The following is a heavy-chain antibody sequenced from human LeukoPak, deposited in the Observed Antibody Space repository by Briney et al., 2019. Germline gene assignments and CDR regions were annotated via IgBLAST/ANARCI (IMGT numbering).Heavy chain of an antibody. CDR2: IYYSGTT. CDR3: ARAPLYSSFDY. J-gene: IGHJ4*02. CDR1: GGSISSYY. V-gene: IGHV4-59*01. D-gene: IGHD5-18*01. Sequence: PSETLSLTCTVSGGSISSYYWSWIRQPPGKGLEWIGYIYYSGTTNYNPSLKSRVTISVDTSKNQFSLKLSSVTAADTVVYYCARAPLYSSFDYWGQGALVTVSS.